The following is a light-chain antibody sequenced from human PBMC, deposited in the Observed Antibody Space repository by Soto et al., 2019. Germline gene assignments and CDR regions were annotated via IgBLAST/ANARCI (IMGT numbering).Light chain of an antibody. Sequence: QAVVTQEPSLTVSPGGTVTLTCGSSTGAVTTEHFPYGFQQKPGQAPRTLIYDTNNKYSWTPARFSGSLLGDKAALTLSGAQPEDEADYYCLLTCSGARVFGGGTKLTVL. CDR3: LLTCSGARV. CDR2: DTN. J-gene: IGLJ3*02. V-gene: IGLV7-46*01. CDR1: TGAVTTEHF.